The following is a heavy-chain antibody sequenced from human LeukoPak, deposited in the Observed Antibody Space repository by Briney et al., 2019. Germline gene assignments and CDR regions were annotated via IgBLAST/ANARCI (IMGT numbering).Heavy chain of an antibody. CDR3: ARAHYDILTAYPYNWFDP. Sequence: ASVKVSCKASGYTFTGYYMHWVRQAPGQGLEWMGWINPNSGGTNYAQKFQGRVTMTRDTSISTAYMELSSLRSEDTAVYYCARAHYDILTAYPYNWFDPWGQGTLVTVSP. V-gene: IGHV1-2*02. CDR1: GYTFTGYY. D-gene: IGHD3-9*01. J-gene: IGHJ5*02. CDR2: INPNSGGT.